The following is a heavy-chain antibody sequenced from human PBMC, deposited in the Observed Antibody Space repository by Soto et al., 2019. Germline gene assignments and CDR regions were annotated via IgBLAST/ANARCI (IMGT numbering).Heavy chain of an antibody. CDR3: ARHSIAAAGTRWDFFDY. V-gene: IGHV4-39*01. J-gene: IGHJ4*02. CDR1: GGSISSSSYY. D-gene: IGHD6-13*01. CDR2: FYYSGTT. Sequence: PSETLSLTCTVSGGSISSSSYYCGWIRQPPGKGLEWIGSFYYSGTTYYNPSLKSRVTISVDTSENQFSLKLSSVTAADTAVYYCARHSIAAAGTRWDFFDYWGQGTLVTVSS.